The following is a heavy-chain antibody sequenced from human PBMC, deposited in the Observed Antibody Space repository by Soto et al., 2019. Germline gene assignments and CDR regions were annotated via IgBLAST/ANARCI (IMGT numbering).Heavy chain of an antibody. J-gene: IGHJ4*02. D-gene: IGHD6-13*01. V-gene: IGHV1-46*01. Sequence: QVQLVQSGAEVKKPGASVNISCKASGYTFINYYIHWVRQAPGQGLEWMAIINPTGGSTNYAQRFQGRVTLTMDTSTTTVYMELSSLRFEDTAVYYCARDLAAADYWGQGTLVTVSS. CDR3: ARDLAAADY. CDR2: INPTGGST. CDR1: GYTFINYY.